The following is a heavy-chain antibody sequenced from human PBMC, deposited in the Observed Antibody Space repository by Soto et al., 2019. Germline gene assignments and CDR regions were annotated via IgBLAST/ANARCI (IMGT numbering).Heavy chain of an antibody. CDR1: GGSIDTYY. D-gene: IGHD3-9*01. CDR2: IYYSGST. V-gene: IGHV4-4*08. J-gene: IGHJ6*02. Sequence: PSETLSLTCTVSGGSIDTYYWSWIRQPPGKGLQWIGYIYYSGSTTYSPSLKSRVTISVDTSKNQFSLKLSSVTAADTAVYYCAGEYYDILTGYGRGYGMDVWGQGTTVTVSS. CDR3: AGEYYDILTGYGRGYGMDV.